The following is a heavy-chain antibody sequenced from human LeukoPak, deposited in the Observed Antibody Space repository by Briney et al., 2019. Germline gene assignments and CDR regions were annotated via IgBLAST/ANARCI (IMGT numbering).Heavy chain of an antibody. J-gene: IGHJ4*02. Sequence: GGSLRLSCAASGFTFSSYSMNWIRQAPGKGLEWVSAISGSGGSTYYADSVKGRFTISRDNSKNTLYLQMNSLRAEDTAVYYCAKDSSGWYYWGQGTLVTVSS. CDR2: ISGSGGST. V-gene: IGHV3-23*01. D-gene: IGHD6-19*01. CDR1: GFTFSSYS. CDR3: AKDSSGWYY.